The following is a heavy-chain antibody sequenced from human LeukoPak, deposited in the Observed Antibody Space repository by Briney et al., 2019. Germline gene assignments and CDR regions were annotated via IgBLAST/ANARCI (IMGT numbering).Heavy chain of an antibody. CDR1: GYTFTSYG. CDR2: ISAYNGNT. V-gene: IGHV1-18*01. CDR3: ARGQYYDFWSGYPAPYYMDV. J-gene: IGHJ6*03. D-gene: IGHD3-3*01. Sequence: GASVKVSCKASGYTFTSYGISWVRQAPGQGLEWMGWISAYNGNTNYAQKLQGRVTMTRDTSISTAYMELSRLRSDDTAVYYCARGQYYDFWSGYPAPYYMDVWGKGTTVTVSS.